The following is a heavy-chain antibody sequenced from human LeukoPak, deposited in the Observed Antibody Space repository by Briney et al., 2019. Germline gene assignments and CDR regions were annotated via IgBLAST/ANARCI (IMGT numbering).Heavy chain of an antibody. D-gene: IGHD3-10*01. CDR1: GGSISSGSYY. V-gene: IGHV4-61*02. CDR2: IYTSGST. Sequence: SQTLSLTCTVSGGSISSGSYYWSWIRQPAGKGLEWIGRIYTSGSTNYNPSLKSRVTISADTSKNQFSLRLNSVTAADTAVYYCARVNFRGGKDYWGQGTLVTVSS. CDR3: ARVNFRGGKDY. J-gene: IGHJ4*02.